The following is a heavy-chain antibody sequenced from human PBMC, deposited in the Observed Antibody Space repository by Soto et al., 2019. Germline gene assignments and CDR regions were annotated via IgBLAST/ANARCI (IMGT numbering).Heavy chain of an antibody. CDR2: INHSGST. CDR3: ARGGRTTGYEDYIWGSYRPFDY. V-gene: IGHV4-34*01. J-gene: IGHJ4*02. D-gene: IGHD3-16*02. CDR1: GGSFSGYY. Sequence: QVQLQQWGAGLLKPSETLSLTCAVYGGSFSGYYWSWIRQPPGKGLEWIGEINHSGSTNYNPSLTSRVTISVDTSKNQFALTLSSVTAADTAVYYCARGGRTTGYEDYIWGSYRPFDYWCQGPLVTVSS.